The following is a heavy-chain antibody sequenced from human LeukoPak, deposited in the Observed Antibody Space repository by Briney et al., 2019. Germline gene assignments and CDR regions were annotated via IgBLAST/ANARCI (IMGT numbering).Heavy chain of an antibody. J-gene: IGHJ3*02. CDR3: AQDLNSTYNYDSSGYEDAFDI. CDR1: GFTVSSNY. D-gene: IGHD3-22*01. V-gene: IGHV3-53*01. Sequence: PGGSLRLSCVVSGFTVSSNYLTWVRQAPGKGLEWVSVIYTGGSTYYADSVKGRFTISRDNSKNTLYLQMNSLRAEDTAVYYCAQDLNSTYNYDSSGYEDAFDIWGQGTMVTVSS. CDR2: IYTGGST.